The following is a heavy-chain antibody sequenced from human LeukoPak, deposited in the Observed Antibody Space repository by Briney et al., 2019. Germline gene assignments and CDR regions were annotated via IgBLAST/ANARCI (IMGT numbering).Heavy chain of an antibody. J-gene: IGHJ4*02. D-gene: IGHD6-13*01. CDR2: IKHDGSEK. CDR1: GFPFSRYL. Sequence: PGGSLRLSCAASGFPFSRYLMTWVRQAPGKGLEWVANIKHDGSEKYYVDSVRGRFTISRDNAKNSLYLQMDSLRVEDTAVYYCASERPSSSWYDYWGQGALVTVSS. CDR3: ASERPSSSWYDY. V-gene: IGHV3-7*01.